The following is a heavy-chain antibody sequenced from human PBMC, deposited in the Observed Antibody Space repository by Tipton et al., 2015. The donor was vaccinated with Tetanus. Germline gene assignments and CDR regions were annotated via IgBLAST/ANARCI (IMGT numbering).Heavy chain of an antibody. V-gene: IGHV4-59*08. J-gene: IGHJ5*02. CDR2: IYYSGST. Sequence: TLSLTCTVSGGSISSYYWSWIRQPPGKGLEWIGYIYYSGSTNYNPSLKSRVTISVDTSKNQFSLNLSSVAAADSAVYYCARLDYAASGYIIRFGPWGQGTLVSVST. CDR1: GGSISSYY. CDR3: ARLDYAASGYIIRFGP. D-gene: IGHD3-3*01.